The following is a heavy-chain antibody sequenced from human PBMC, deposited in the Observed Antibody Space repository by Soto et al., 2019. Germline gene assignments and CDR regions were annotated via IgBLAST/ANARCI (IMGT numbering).Heavy chain of an antibody. CDR1: GGTFSSDG. J-gene: IGHJ6*02. D-gene: IGHD2-21*01. V-gene: IGHV1-69*06. CDR2: VIPIFGAA. Sequence: QVQLVQSGPEVKKPGSSVKVSCKASGGTFSSDGISWVRQAPGQGLEWMGGVIPIFGAANYAQRFQGRVTITADKSTSTGYMEPSSLRSEDTAVYYCATEGRRLSYSYYGLDVWGQGTTVIVSS. CDR3: ATEGRRLSYSYYGLDV.